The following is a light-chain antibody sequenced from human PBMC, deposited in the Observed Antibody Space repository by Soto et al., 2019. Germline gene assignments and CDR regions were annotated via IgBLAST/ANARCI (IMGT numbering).Light chain of an antibody. CDR1: QSLLHRNGYTY. Sequence: DIVMTQSPLSLPVTPGEPSSISCRPSQSLLHRNGYTYLDWYLQKPGQSPQLLIYLGSNRASGVPDRFSGSGSGTDFTLKISRVEAEDVGVYYCMQALQTPRFTFGPGTKVDIK. J-gene: IGKJ3*01. V-gene: IGKV2-28*01. CDR3: MQALQTPRFT. CDR2: LGS.